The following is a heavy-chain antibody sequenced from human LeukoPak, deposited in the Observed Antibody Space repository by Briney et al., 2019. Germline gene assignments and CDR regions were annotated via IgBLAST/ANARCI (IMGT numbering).Heavy chain of an antibody. J-gene: IGHJ4*02. Sequence: SESLSLTCTASGGSISRYSWSWVRQPPGKGLEWIGYIYYSGSTNYNPSSKSRVTISVETSKNQFYLKLSSVTAADTAVYYCARGGSSSGAYNFDYWGQGTLVTVSS. CDR2: IYYSGST. V-gene: IGHV4-59*01. CDR3: ARGGSSSGAYNFDY. D-gene: IGHD6-13*01. CDR1: GGSISRYS.